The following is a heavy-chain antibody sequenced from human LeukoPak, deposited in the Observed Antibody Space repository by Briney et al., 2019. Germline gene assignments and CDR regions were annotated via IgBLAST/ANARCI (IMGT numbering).Heavy chain of an antibody. V-gene: IGHV4-34*01. J-gene: IGHJ2*01. CDR1: GFTFSNAW. CDR3: ARVLEGSSGQHWYFDL. Sequence: GSLRLSCAASGFTFSNAWMSWIRQPPGKGLGWIGEINHSGSTNYNPSLKSRVTISVDTSKNQFSLRLSPVTAADTAVYYCARVLEGSSGQHWYFDLWGRGTLVTVSS. CDR2: INHSGST. D-gene: IGHD6-19*01.